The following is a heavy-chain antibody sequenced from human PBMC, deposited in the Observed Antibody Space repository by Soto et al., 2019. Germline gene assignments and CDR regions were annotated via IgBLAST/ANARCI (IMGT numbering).Heavy chain of an antibody. CDR1: GFTFSSYA. V-gene: IGHV3-23*01. J-gene: IGHJ2*01. D-gene: IGHD6-19*01. CDR3: AKGKGSGWYGDAYFDL. Sequence: EVQLLESGGGLVQPGGSLRLSCAASGFTFSSYAMSWVRQAPGKGLGWVSAISGSGGSTYYADSVKGRFTISRDNSKNTLYLQMNSQRAEDTAVYYCAKGKGSGWYGDAYFDLWGRGTLVTVSS. CDR2: ISGSGGST.